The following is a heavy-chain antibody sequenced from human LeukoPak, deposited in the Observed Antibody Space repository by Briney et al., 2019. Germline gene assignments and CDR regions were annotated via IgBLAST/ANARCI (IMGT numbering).Heavy chain of an antibody. CDR2: ISGSGGST. CDR1: GLSFGFYA. CDR3: ARGAYYYED. D-gene: IGHD3-22*01. J-gene: IGHJ4*02. V-gene: IGHV3-23*01. Sequence: GGSLRLSCAASGLSFGFYAMSWVRQAPGKGLEWVSAISGSGGSTYYADSVKGRFTISRDNAKNSLYLQMNSLRAEDTAVYYCARGAYYYEDWGQGTLVTVSS.